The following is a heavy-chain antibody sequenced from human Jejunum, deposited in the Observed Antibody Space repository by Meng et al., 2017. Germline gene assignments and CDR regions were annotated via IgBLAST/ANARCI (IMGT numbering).Heavy chain of an antibody. Sequence: QGHLRQWGAGLLKPSETLSLTSVFYVGSFNSYFWNWILQPPGKGLEWIGEINQNGRTNYNPSLESRVTISMDKSKKEFSLRLASVTAADTALYYCVRGRDPMVVGELDPWGQGTLVTVSS. J-gene: IGHJ5*02. CDR3: VRGRDPMVVGELDP. CDR2: INQNGRT. CDR1: VGSFNSYF. V-gene: IGHV4-34*01. D-gene: IGHD2-15*01.